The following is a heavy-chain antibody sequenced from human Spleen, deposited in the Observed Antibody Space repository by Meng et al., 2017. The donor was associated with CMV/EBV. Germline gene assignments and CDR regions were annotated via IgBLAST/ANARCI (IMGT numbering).Heavy chain of an antibody. V-gene: IGHV3-23*01. CDR2: ISNSGGST. CDR3: ATYSSGWYSGY. J-gene: IGHJ4*02. D-gene: IGHD6-19*01. CDR1: GFTFSNYA. Sequence: GGSLRLSCAASGFTFSNYAMTWVRQAPGKGLEWVAAISNSGGSTYYADSVKGRFTISRDNSKNTLYLQMNSLRAEDTAVYYCATYSSGWYSGYWGQGTLVTVSS.